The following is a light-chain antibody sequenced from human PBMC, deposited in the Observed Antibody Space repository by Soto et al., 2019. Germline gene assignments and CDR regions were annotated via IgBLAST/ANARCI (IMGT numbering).Light chain of an antibody. CDR3: QQYASSPVT. CDR1: QSVSNNY. Sequence: ENVLTQSPGTLSLSPGDRASLSCRASQSVSNNYLAWHQQRPGQAPRLLIFGASNRATGVPDRFTGSASGTDFTLTISRLRPEDFALYFCQQYASSPVTFGGGTKVDIK. CDR2: GAS. V-gene: IGKV3-20*01. J-gene: IGKJ4*01.